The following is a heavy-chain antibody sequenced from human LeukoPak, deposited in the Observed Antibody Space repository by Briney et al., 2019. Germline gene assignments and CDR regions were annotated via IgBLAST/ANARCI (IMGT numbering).Heavy chain of an antibody. CDR1: GGSISSTSYY. CDR3: AREGRYSNHYYYYYMDV. Sequence: SETLSLTCTVSGGSISSTSYYWGWIRQPPGKGLEWIGSIYYSGSTYYNPSLKSRVTISVDTSRNQFSLKLSSVTAADTAVYYCAREGRYSNHYYYYYMDVWGKGTTVTVSS. V-gene: IGHV4-39*07. D-gene: IGHD4-11*01. J-gene: IGHJ6*03. CDR2: IYYSGST.